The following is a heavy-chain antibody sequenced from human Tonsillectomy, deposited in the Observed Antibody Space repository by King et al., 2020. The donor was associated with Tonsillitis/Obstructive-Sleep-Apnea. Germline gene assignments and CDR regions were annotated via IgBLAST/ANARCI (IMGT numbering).Heavy chain of an antibody. J-gene: IGHJ6*03. CDR1: GFTFSSYS. Sequence: VQLVESGGGLVKPGGSLRLSCAASGFTFSSYSMNWVRQAPGKGLEWVSSISSSSSYIYYADSVKGGFTISRDNAKNSLYLQMNSLRAEDTAVYYVARTGCSGASCYLHYYYYYYMDVWGKGTTVTVSS. CDR3: ARTGCSGASCYLHYYYYYYMDV. V-gene: IGHV3-21*01. D-gene: IGHD2-15*01. CDR2: ISSSSSYI.